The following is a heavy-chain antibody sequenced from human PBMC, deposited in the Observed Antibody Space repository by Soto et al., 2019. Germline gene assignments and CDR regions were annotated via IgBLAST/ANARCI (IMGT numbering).Heavy chain of an antibody. V-gene: IGHV3-33*01. D-gene: IGHD6-19*01. J-gene: IGHJ4*02. CDR1: GFTFSSYG. CDR2: IWYDGSNK. CDR3: ARDIEAGIAVAGTPQPDHFDY. Sequence: GGSLRLSCAASGFTFSSYGMHWVRQAPGKGLEWVAVIWYDGSNKYYADSVKGRFTISRDNSKNTLYLQMNSLRAEDTAVYYCARDIEAGIAVAGTPQPDHFDYWGQGTLVTVSS.